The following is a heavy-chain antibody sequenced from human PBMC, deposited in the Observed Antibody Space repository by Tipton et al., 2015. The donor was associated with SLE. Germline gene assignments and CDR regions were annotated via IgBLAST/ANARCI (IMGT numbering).Heavy chain of an antibody. Sequence: TLSLTCAVYGGSFNGYYWSWIRQPPGKGLEWIGYIYYSGSTNYNPSLKSRVTISVDTSKNQFSLKLSSVTAADTAVYYCARGRGVYDSSGYYYGDAFDIWGQGTMVTVSS. CDR1: GGSFNGYY. CDR2: IYYSGST. J-gene: IGHJ3*02. V-gene: IGHV4-59*01. CDR3: ARGRGVYDSSGYYYGDAFDI. D-gene: IGHD3-22*01.